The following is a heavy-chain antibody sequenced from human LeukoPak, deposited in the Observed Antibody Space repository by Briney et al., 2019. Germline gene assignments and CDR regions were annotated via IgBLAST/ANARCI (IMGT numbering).Heavy chain of an antibody. J-gene: IGHJ4*02. CDR3: ARTVQGYSYGYYFDY. CDR2: IYYSGST. D-gene: IGHD5-18*01. CDR1: GGSISSSSYY. V-gene: IGHV4-39*01. Sequence: SETLSLTCTVSGGSISSSSYYWGWIRQPPGTGLEWIGSIYYSGSTYYNPSLKSRVTISVDTSKNQFSLKLSSVTAADTAVYYCARTVQGYSYGYYFDYWGQGTLVTASS.